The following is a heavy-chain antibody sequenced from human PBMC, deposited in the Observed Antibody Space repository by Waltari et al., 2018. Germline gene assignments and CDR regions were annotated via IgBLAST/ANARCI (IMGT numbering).Heavy chain of an antibody. J-gene: IGHJ6*03. CDR2: INHSGST. D-gene: IGHD3-3*01. CDR1: GGSFSGDD. Sequence: QVRLQQGGAGLLKPLESPSLTCAGDGGSFSGDDWSWFCQPPGKWLEWIGEINHSGSTNYNPSLKSRVTISVDTSKNQFSLKLSSVTAADTAVYYCARVRFLAPSYYMDVWGKGTTVTVSS. CDR3: ARVRFLAPSYYMDV. V-gene: IGHV4-34*01.